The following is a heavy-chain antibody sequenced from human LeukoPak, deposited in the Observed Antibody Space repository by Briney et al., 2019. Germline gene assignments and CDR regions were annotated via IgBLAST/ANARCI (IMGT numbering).Heavy chain of an antibody. V-gene: IGHV3-74*01. CDR2: INSDGSRT. D-gene: IGHD5-24*01. J-gene: IGHJ4*02. CDR1: GFTFSSYW. Sequence: GGSLRLSCVASGFTFSSYWMYWVRQAPGKGLVWVSRINSDGSRTSDADSVKGRFTISRDNAKNTLFLQMNSLRAEDTAVYYCARDPDGNSLLDYWGQGTLVTVSS. CDR3: ARDPDGNSLLDY.